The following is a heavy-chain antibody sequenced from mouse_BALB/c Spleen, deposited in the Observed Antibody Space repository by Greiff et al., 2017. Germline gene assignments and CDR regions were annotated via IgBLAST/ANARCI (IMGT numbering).Heavy chain of an antibody. CDR2: IRNKANGYTT. CDR3: ARDKGFDAYYCDY. J-gene: IGHJ2*01. V-gene: IGHV7-3*02. Sequence: EVKLVESGGGLVQPGGSLRLSCATSGFTFTDYYMSWVRQPPGKALEWLGFIRNKANGYTTEYSASVKGRFTISRDNSQSILYLQMNTLRAEDSATYYCARDKGFDAYYCDYWGQGTTLTVSS. CDR1: GFTFTDYY.